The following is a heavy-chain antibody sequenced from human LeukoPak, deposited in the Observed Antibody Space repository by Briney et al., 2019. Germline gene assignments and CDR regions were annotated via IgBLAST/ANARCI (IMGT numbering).Heavy chain of an antibody. CDR1: GYIFSDYD. CDR2: INPNSGNT. D-gene: IGHD2-2*01. Sequence: ASVKVSCKASGYIFSDYDINWVRQATGQGLEWMAWINPNSGNTGIARKFRGRVTITRNISTHTVYMELSSLRSEDTAVYYCARGLSCGSTTCYGGVMPVVVNYFYYYMDVWGKGTTVTVSS. V-gene: IGHV1-8*03. J-gene: IGHJ6*03. CDR3: ARGLSCGSTTCYGGVMPVVVNYFYYYMDV.